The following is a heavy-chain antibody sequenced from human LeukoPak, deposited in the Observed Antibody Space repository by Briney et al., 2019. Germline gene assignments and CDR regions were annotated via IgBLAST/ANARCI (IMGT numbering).Heavy chain of an antibody. D-gene: IGHD3-9*01. CDR3: ARQGRDILTGYLFDY. CDR2: ISTSGST. CDR1: GVSISSYY. J-gene: IGHJ4*02. Sequence: SETLSLTCTVSGVSISSYYWSWLRQPPGKGLEWIGYISTSGSTNYNPSLKSRVTISVDTSKNQFSLKLSSVTAADTAVYYCARQGRDILTGYLFDYWGQGTLVTVSS. V-gene: IGHV4-4*09.